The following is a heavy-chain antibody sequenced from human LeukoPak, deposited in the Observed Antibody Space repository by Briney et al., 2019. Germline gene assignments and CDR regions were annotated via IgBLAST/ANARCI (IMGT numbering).Heavy chain of an antibody. CDR3: ARHGLYQDYGY. Sequence: PSETLSLTCTVSGGYISSSSSSWAWIRQPPGKGLEWIGNVYYSGNTHYNPSLKSRVTISLDTSKSQFSLRLTSVTAADTAVYYCARHGLYQDYGYWGQGILVTVSS. CDR2: VYYSGNT. D-gene: IGHD3-16*01. CDR1: GGYISSSSSS. V-gene: IGHV4-39*01. J-gene: IGHJ4*02.